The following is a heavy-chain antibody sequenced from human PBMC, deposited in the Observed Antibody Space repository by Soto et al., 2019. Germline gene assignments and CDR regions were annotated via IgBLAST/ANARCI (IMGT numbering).Heavy chain of an antibody. V-gene: IGHV4-4*07. CDR2: IYGSGST. CDR3: ARDVYGGGTSGYYYYGMDV. Sequence: KTSETLSLTCTVSGGSISSYYWSWIRQPAGKGLECIGRIYGSGSTHYNPSLKSRVTMSVDTSKNQFSLKLTSVTAADTAVYYCARDVYGGGTSGYYYYGMDVWGQGTTVTVSS. CDR1: GGSISSYY. D-gene: IGHD2-2*01. J-gene: IGHJ6*02.